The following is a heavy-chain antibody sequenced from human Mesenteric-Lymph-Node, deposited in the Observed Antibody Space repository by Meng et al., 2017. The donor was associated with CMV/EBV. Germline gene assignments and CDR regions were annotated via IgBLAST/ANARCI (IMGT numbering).Heavy chain of an antibody. CDR1: GFTFSSYS. Sequence: GESLKISCAASGFTFSSYSMNWVRQAPGKGLEWVSSISSSSSYIYYADSVKGRFTISRDNAKNSLYLQMNSLRAEDTAVYYCVRMGQLVRQFDYWGQGTLVTVSS. J-gene: IGHJ4*02. CDR3: VRMGQLVRQFDY. V-gene: IGHV3-21*01. CDR2: ISSSSSYI. D-gene: IGHD6-6*01.